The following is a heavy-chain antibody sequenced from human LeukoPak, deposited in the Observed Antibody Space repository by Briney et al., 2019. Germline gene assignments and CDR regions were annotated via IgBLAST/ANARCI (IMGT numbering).Heavy chain of an antibody. V-gene: IGHV4-59*01. J-gene: IGHJ4*02. D-gene: IGHD3-9*01. CDR1: GGSISSYY. CDR2: IYYSGST. Sequence: SETLSLTCTVSGGSISSYYWCWIRQPPGKGLEWIGYIYYSGSTNYNPSLKSRVTISVDTSKNQFSLKLSSVTAADTAVYYCARVRDILTGLYFDYWGQGTLVTVSS. CDR3: ARVRDILTGLYFDY.